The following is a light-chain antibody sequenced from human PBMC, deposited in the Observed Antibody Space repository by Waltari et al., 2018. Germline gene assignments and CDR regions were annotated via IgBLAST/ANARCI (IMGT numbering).Light chain of an antibody. Sequence: QLVLTQSPSASASLGASVKLTCTLSSGHSSNIIAWHQQQPEKGPRYLTKVNSDGSHSKGDEMPDRFSGSSSGAERYLTISSLQSEDEADYYCQTGGHGTWVFGGGTKLTVL. CDR1: SGHSSNI. J-gene: IGLJ3*02. CDR2: VNSDGSH. V-gene: IGLV4-69*01. CDR3: QTGGHGTWV.